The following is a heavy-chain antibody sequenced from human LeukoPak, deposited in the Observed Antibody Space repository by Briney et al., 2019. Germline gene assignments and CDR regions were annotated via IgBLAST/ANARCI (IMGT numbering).Heavy chain of an antibody. CDR3: ARERYSSGYSDY. Sequence: GGSLRLSCAASGFTFSSYSMNWVRQAPGKGLEWVSSISSSSSYIYYVDSVKGRFTISRDNAKNSLYLQMNSLRAEDTAVYYCARERYSSGYSDYWGQGTLVTVSS. D-gene: IGHD3-22*01. J-gene: IGHJ4*02. V-gene: IGHV3-21*01. CDR2: ISSSSSYI. CDR1: GFTFSSYS.